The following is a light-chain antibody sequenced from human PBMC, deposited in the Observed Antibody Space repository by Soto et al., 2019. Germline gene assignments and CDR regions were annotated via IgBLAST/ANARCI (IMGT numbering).Light chain of an antibody. CDR1: SSNIGAGYD. Sequence: QAVVTQPPSVSGAPGQRVTISCTGSSSNIGAGYDVHWYQQLPGTAPKLLIYGNINRPSGVPDRFSGSKSGTSASLAITGLQAEDEADYYCQSYDSGLSVVFGGGTKLTVL. J-gene: IGLJ2*01. CDR2: GNI. CDR3: QSYDSGLSVV. V-gene: IGLV1-40*01.